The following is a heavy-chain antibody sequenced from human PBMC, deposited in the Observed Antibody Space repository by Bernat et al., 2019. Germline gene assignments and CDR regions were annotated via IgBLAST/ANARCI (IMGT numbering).Heavy chain of an antibody. CDR3: ARVRDDYGDSDYYYGMDV. CDR1: GYTFTGYY. Sequence: QVQLVQSGAEVKKPGASVKVSCKASGYTFTGYYMHWVRQAPGQGLEWMGWINPNSGGTNYGQKFQGWVTMTRHTSISTASMERSRRRSDDTAVYYCARVRDDYGDSDYYYGMDVWGQGTTVTVSS. D-gene: IGHD4-17*01. J-gene: IGHJ6*02. CDR2: INPNSGGT. V-gene: IGHV1-2*04.